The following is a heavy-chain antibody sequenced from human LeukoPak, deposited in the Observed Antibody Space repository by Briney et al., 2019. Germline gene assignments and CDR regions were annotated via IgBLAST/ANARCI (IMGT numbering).Heavy chain of an antibody. CDR3: ARHRGRYSYVIDY. CDR1: GYSFTSYW. CDR2: IYPGDSDT. V-gene: IGHV5-51*01. D-gene: IGHD5-18*01. Sequence: GESLKISCRGSGYSFTSYWIGWVRQMPGKGLEWMGIIYPGDSDTRYSPSFQGQVTISADKSIGTAYLQWSSLKASDTAMFYCARHRGRYSYVIDYWGQGTLVTVSS. J-gene: IGHJ4*02.